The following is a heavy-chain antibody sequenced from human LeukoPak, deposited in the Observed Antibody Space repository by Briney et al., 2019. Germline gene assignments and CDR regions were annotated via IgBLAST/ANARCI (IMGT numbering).Heavy chain of an antibody. CDR2: IYYSGST. CDR1: GGSISSSSYY. J-gene: IGHJ5*02. Sequence: SETLSLTCTVSGGSISSSSYYWGWIRQPPGKGLEWIGSIYYSGSTYYNPSLKSRVTISVDTSKNQCSLKLSSVTAADTAVYSCAPTRVTSSWYWFDPWGQGTLVTVSS. D-gene: IGHD6-13*01. V-gene: IGHV4-39*01. CDR3: APTRVTSSWYWFDP.